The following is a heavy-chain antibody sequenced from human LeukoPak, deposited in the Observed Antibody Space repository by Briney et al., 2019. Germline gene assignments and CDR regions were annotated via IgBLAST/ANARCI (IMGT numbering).Heavy chain of an antibody. CDR2: INPSGGST. CDR3: AGECIRLWPDC. CDR1: RYTFTSNY. J-gene: IGHJ4*02. Sequence: ASVKVSCKSSRYTFTSNYMHWVRHSRGQGLEWMGIINPSGGSTSYAQKLQGRLTIPRDTSTSTLYMEQSSLRSEDTAVFYWAGECIRLWPDCWGQGTLVTASS. V-gene: IGHV1-46*01. D-gene: IGHD3-10*01.